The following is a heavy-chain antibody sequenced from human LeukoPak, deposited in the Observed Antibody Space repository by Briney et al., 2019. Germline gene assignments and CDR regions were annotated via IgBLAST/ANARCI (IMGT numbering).Heavy chain of an antibody. J-gene: IGHJ3*02. CDR3: ANYLGAFDI. V-gene: IGHV3-30*18. Sequence: GGSLRLSCAASGFTFSSYGMHWVRQAPGKGLEWVAVISYDGSNKYYADSVKGRFTISRDNSKNTLYLQMNSLRAEDTAVYYCANYLGAFDIWGQGTMVTVSS. CDR2: ISYDGSNK. D-gene: IGHD7-27*01. CDR1: GFTFSSYG.